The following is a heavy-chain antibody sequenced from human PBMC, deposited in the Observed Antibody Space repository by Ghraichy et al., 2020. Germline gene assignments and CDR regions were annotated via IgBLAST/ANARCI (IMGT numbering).Heavy chain of an antibody. CDR3: ARVQIAAREFHYYYGMDV. J-gene: IGHJ6*02. CDR2: INHSGST. CDR1: GGSFSGYY. Sequence: SETLSLTCAVYGGSFSGYYWSWIRQPPGKGLEWIGEINHSGSTNYNPSLKSRVTISVDTSKNQFSLKLSSVTAADTAVYYCARVQIAAREFHYYYGMDVWGQGTTVTVSS. D-gene: IGHD6-6*01. V-gene: IGHV4-34*01.